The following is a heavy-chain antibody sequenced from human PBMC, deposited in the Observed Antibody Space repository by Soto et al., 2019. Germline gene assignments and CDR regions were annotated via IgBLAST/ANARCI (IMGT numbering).Heavy chain of an antibody. D-gene: IGHD5-12*01. CDR1: GYTFTSYG. V-gene: IGHV1-18*01. J-gene: IGHJ4*02. Sequence: ASVKVSCKASGYTFTSYGISWVRQAPGQGLEWMGWISAYNGNTNYAQKLQGRVTMTTDTSTSTAYMELRSLRSDDTAVYYCARRRDSIRGYSAYDYHEYYFDYCGQSTLVTVS. CDR3: ARRRDSIRGYSAYDYHEYYFDY. CDR2: ISAYNGNT.